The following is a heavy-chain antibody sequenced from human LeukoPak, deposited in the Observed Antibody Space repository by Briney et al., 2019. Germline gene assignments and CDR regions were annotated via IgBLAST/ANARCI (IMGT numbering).Heavy chain of an antibody. CDR3: AKQESWSNFDS. Sequence: GGSLRLSCAASGFTLSSYAMSWVRQAPGKGLEWVSAISGSGGSTFSADSVKGRFTISRDNSKNTLYLQMNSLRADDTAVYYCAKQESWSNFDSWGQGTLVTVSS. V-gene: IGHV3-23*01. CDR1: GFTLSSYA. CDR2: ISGSGGST. J-gene: IGHJ4*02. D-gene: IGHD2-15*01.